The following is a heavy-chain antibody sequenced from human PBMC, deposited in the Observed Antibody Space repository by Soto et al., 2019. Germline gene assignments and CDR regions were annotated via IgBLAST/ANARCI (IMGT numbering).Heavy chain of an antibody. D-gene: IGHD2-15*01. J-gene: IGHJ6*03. CDR1: GGSFSGYY. CDR3: ARGYCSGGSCYPAGRYYYYYMDV. V-gene: IGHV4-34*01. CDR2: INPSGST. Sequence: PSETLSLTCAVYGGSFSGYYWSWIRQPPGKGLEWIGKINPSGSTNYNPSLKSRVTISVDTSKNQFSLELSSVTAADTAVYYCARGYCSGGSCYPAGRYYYYYMDVWDKGTTVTVSS.